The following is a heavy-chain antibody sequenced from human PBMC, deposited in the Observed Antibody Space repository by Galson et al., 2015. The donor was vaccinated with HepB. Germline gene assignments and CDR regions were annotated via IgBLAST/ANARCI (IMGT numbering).Heavy chain of an antibody. D-gene: IGHD2/OR15-2a*01. J-gene: IGHJ4*02. CDR3: GRPGSAYFPAPLDD. CDR1: GYTFTNYG. V-gene: IGHV1-69*13. CDR2: IIPIFGTA. Sequence: SVKVSCKASGYTFTNYGLSWVRQAPGQGLEWMGGIIPIFGTANYAQKFQGRVTITADESTSTAYMELSSLRSEDTALYYCGRPGSAYFPAPLDDWGQGTLVTVSS.